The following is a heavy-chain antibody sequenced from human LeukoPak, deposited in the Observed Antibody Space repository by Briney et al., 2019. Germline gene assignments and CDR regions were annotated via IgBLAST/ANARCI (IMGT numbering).Heavy chain of an antibody. CDR1: VFTFSNYN. CDR2: IRRTCTIT. J-gene: IGHJ4*02. D-gene: IGHD3-10*01. CDR3: AGEMDSGSYLAY. V-gene: IGHV3-48*01. Sequence: GRSLRLSCAASVFTFSNYNMNWVRQAPGKGLEWISFIRRTCTITYYSDSVKARFSLHSDDDTNPLYLQMTSLRADDPDVHYCAGEMDSGSYLAYWGQGALVTVSS.